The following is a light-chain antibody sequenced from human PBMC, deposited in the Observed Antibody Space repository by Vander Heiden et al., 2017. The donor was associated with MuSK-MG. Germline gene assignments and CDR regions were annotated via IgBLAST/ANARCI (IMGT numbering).Light chain of an antibody. Sequence: EIVLTQSPGTLSLSPGERATLSCRASQSVSSRSLAWYQQKPGQAPRLLIYDASRRATGIPDRFSGSGSGTDFTLTISRLEPEDFAVYFCQQYGSSPLFTFGPGTKVDMK. J-gene: IGKJ3*01. V-gene: IGKV3-20*01. CDR1: QSVSSRS. CDR2: DAS. CDR3: QQYGSSPLFT.